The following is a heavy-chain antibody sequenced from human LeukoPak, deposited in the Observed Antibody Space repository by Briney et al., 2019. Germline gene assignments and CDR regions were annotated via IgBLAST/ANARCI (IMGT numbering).Heavy chain of an antibody. D-gene: IGHD3-10*01. V-gene: IGHV4-39*07. Sequence: SETLSLTCTVSGGSISSSSYYWGWIRQPPGKGLEWIGSIYYSGSTYYNPSLKSRVTISVDTSKNQFSLKLSSVTAADTAVYYCARLITMVRGVIRDAFDIWGQGTMVTVSS. CDR1: GGSISSSSYY. CDR2: IYYSGST. J-gene: IGHJ3*02. CDR3: ARLITMVRGVIRDAFDI.